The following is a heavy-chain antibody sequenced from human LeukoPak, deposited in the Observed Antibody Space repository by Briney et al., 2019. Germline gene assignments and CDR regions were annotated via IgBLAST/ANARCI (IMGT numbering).Heavy chain of an antibody. V-gene: IGHV3-21*01. CDR1: GFTFSDSD. J-gene: IGHJ4*02. CDR3: ARDGELPADY. D-gene: IGHD1-26*01. Sequence: GGSLRLSCAASGFTFSDSDMNWVRQAPGKGLEWVSSISTSSTYIYYADSVKGRFTASRDNAKNSLYLQMNSLRAEDTAVYYCARDGELPADYWGQGTLVTVSS. CDR2: ISTSSTYI.